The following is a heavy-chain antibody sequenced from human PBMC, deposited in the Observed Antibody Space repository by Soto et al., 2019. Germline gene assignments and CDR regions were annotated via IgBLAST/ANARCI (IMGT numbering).Heavy chain of an antibody. D-gene: IGHD5-12*01. Sequence: SVKVSCKASGGTFSSYAISWVRQAPGQGLEWMGGIIPIFGTANYAQKFQGRVTITADESTSTAYMELSSLRSEDTAVFYCARDLGSGYDPGDYWGQGTLVTVSS. CDR2: IIPIFGTA. CDR1: GGTFSSYA. J-gene: IGHJ4*02. V-gene: IGHV1-69*13. CDR3: ARDLGSGYDPGDY.